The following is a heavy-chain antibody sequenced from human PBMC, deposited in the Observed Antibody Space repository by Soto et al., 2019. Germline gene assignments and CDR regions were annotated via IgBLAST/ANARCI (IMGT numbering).Heavy chain of an antibody. J-gene: IGHJ3*02. CDR1: GLRNTSSA. CDR2: NVGGSGNT. Sequence: SVKVSCKACGLRNTSSAVHWVRQESGKRQERIGWNVGGSGNTNYAQKFEGRVTITADESTSTAYMELSSLRSEDTAVYYCARNQATGRGQPGYSSKGYAFDISGQGTMVTVSS. D-gene: IGHD5-18*01. V-gene: IGHV1-58*01. CDR3: ARNQATGRGQPGYSSKGYAFDI.